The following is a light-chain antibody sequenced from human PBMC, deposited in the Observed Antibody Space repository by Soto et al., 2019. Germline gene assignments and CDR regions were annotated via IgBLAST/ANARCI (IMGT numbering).Light chain of an antibody. CDR1: QSVSSSY. J-gene: IGKJ1*01. V-gene: IGKV3-20*01. CDR3: HQYGSSFWT. CDR2: GAS. Sequence: EIVLTQSPVTLSLSPGERATLSCRASQSVSSSYLAWYQQKPGQAPRLLIYGASSRATGIPDRFSGSGSGTDFTLTISRLEPEDFAVYYCHQYGSSFWTFGQGTKVDIK.